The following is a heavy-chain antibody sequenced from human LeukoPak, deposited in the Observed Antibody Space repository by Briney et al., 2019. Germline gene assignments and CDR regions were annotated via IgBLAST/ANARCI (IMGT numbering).Heavy chain of an antibody. J-gene: IGHJ4*02. V-gene: IGHV1-18*01. Sequence: ASVKVSCKASGYTFTTYDITWVRQAPGQGLEWMGWINTYKGNTNYAQNVQGRVTMTTDTSTSTAYMELRSLRSDDTAVYYCARNSHGYSSGWLQFNFDYWGQGTLVTVSS. CDR1: GYTFTTYD. CDR2: INTYKGNT. D-gene: IGHD6-19*01. CDR3: ARNSHGYSSGWLQFNFDY.